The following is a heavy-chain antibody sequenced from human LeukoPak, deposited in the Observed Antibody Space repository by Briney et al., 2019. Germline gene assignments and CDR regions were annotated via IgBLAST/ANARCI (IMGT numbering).Heavy chain of an antibody. CDR2: IYYSGST. J-gene: IGHJ4*02. CDR3: ARGGTLRTFDY. V-gene: IGHV4-39*01. Sequence: SETLSLTCTVSGDSISSSTYYSGWIRQPLGKGLEWIGTIYYSGSTYYNPSLKSRVTISVDTSKNQFSLKLSSVTAADTAVYFCARGGTLRTFDYWGQGTLVTVSS. D-gene: IGHD3-16*01. CDR1: GDSISSSTYY.